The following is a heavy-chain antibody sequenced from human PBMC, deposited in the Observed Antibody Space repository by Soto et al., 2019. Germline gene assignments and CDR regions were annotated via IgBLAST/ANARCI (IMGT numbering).Heavy chain of an antibody. J-gene: IGHJ4*02. Sequence: PGGSLRLSCAASGFTFSSYGMHWVRQAPGKGLEWVAVISYDGSNKYYADSVKGRFTISRDNSKNTLYLQMNSLRVDDTAVYYCAKVSPEINWNDFDYWGQGTPVTVSS. CDR2: ISYDGSNK. D-gene: IGHD1-1*01. V-gene: IGHV3-30*18. CDR1: GFTFSSYG. CDR3: AKVSPEINWNDFDY.